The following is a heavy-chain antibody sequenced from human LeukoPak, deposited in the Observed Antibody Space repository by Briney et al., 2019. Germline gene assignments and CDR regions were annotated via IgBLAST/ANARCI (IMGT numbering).Heavy chain of an antibody. V-gene: IGHV3-30*18. CDR2: ISYDGSNK. J-gene: IGHJ4*02. CDR3: AKEGGDCSSTSCSIDY. D-gene: IGHD2-2*01. CDR1: GFTFSSYA. Sequence: GGSLRLSCAASGFTFSSYAMSWVRQAPGKGLEWVAVISYDGSNKYYADSVKGRFTISRDNSKNTLYLQMNSLRAEDTAVYYCAKEGGDCSSTSCSIDYWGQGTLVTVSS.